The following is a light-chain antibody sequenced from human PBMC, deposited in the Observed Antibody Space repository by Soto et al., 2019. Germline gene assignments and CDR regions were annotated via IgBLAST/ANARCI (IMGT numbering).Light chain of an antibody. CDR2: GAS. CDR3: EQYGVSTRP. CDR1: QSVTTQ. Sequence: IVLTQSPGTLSLSPGERATLSCRASQSVTTQLAWYQQKPGQAPRLIIHGASSRATGVPDRITGSGSGTDFTLSISRLELDDFAVYYCEQYGVSTRPFGQLTKVEMK. J-gene: IGKJ1*01. V-gene: IGKV3-20*01.